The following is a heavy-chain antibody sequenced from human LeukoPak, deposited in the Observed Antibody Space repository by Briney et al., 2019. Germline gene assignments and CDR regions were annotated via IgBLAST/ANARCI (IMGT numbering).Heavy chain of an antibody. CDR1: GFTVSSNH. CDR3: ARRNPLSSNAFDI. CDR2: IYSGGST. J-gene: IGHJ3*02. D-gene: IGHD2/OR15-2a*01. Sequence: GGSLRLSCAASGFTVSSNHMSWVRQAPGKGLEWVSVIYSGGSTYYADSVKGRFTISRDNSKNTLYLQMNSLRAEDTAVYYCARRNPLSSNAFDIWGQGTMVTVSS. V-gene: IGHV3-53*01.